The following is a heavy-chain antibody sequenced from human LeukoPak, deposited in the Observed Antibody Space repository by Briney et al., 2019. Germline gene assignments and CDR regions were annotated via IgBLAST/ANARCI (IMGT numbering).Heavy chain of an antibody. CDR1: GYSIRSGYY. Sequence: PSETLSLTCTVSGYSIRSGYYWGWIRQSPGKGLEWIGEIYHSGSTNYNPSLKSRVTISVDTSKNQFSLRLRSVTAADTAVYYCARLRVRGYGFGPWEGPTWLDYWGQGTLVTVSS. CDR3: ARLRVRGYGFGPWEGPTWLDY. CDR2: IYHSGST. V-gene: IGHV4-38-2*02. J-gene: IGHJ4*02. D-gene: IGHD5-18*01.